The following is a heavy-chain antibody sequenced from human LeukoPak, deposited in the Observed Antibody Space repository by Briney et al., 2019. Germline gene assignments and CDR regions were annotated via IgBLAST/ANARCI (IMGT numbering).Heavy chain of an antibody. V-gene: IGHV4-39*07. D-gene: IGHD1-26*01. CDR1: GGSISSSSYY. CDR3: ARDGRFPPEVLPRYFDY. Sequence: SSETLSLTCTVSGGSISSSSYYWGWIRQPPGKGLEWIGNIYYSGSTYYNPSLKSRVTISVDTSKNQFSLKLSSVTAADTAVYYCARDGRFPPEVLPRYFDYWGQGTLVTVSS. CDR2: IYYSGST. J-gene: IGHJ4*02.